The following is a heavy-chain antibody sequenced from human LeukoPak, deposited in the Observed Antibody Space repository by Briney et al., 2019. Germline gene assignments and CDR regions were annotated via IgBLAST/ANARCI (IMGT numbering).Heavy chain of an antibody. J-gene: IGHJ4*02. V-gene: IGHV3-53*01. CDR2: IYSGGTT. CDR1: GFSVSRNY. Sequence: PGGSLRLSCAASGFSVSRNYMSWGRQAPGKGLEWVSVIYSGGTTNYADSVKGRFTISRDNSKNTLYLQMNSLRAEDTAMYYCATQGIRNSAFDNWGQGTLVTVSS. CDR3: ATQGIRNSAFDN. D-gene: IGHD1-26*01.